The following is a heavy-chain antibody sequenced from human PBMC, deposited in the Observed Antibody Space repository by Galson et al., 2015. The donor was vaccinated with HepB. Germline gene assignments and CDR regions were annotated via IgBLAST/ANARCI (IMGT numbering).Heavy chain of an antibody. CDR3: ARGTYDYVWGSLPPHFDY. V-gene: IGHV4-59*08. D-gene: IGHD3-16*01. Sequence: ETLSLTCTVSGGSISSYYWSWIRQPPGKGLEWIGYIYYSGSTNYNPSLKSRVTISVDTSKNQFSLKLSSVTAADTAVYYCARGTYDYVWGSLPPHFDYWGQGTLVTVSS. CDR2: IYYSGST. CDR1: GGSISSYY. J-gene: IGHJ4*02.